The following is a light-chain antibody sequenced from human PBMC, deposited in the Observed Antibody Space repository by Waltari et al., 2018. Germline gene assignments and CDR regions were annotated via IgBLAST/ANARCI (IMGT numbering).Light chain of an antibody. J-gene: IGLJ2*01. CDR1: NIGSQT. V-gene: IGLV3-21*04. CDR2: GDN. Sequence: SVVLTQPPSVSVAPGKTATITCAEDNIGSQTVHWYQQKPGQAPVLVIFGDNARPSGIPGRCSGSNPGSTASLTISTVEAGDEAVYFCQVWDSATDHPIFGGGTRVTVL. CDR3: QVWDSATDHPI.